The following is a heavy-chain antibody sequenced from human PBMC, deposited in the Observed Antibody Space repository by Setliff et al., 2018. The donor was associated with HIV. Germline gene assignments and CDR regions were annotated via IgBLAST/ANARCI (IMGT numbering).Heavy chain of an antibody. J-gene: IGHJ5*01. V-gene: IGHV4-59*11. Sequence: SETLSLTCTVSGGSISTHYWSWIRQPPGKGLEWIGTVYYDASTIYTPSLNSRVIISVDTSKNQFSLKLNSVTAADTAVYYCARVRLELRQYWFDSWGQGSPVTVSS. D-gene: IGHD1-7*01. CDR2: VYYDAST. CDR3: ARVRLELRQYWFDS. CDR1: GGSISTHY.